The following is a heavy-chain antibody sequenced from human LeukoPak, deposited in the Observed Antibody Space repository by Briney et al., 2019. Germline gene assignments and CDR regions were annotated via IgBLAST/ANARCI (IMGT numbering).Heavy chain of an antibody. CDR1: GGTFSRYG. CDR3: ARDRYSSSWLACWFDP. Sequence: ASVKVSCKASGGTFSRYGISWVRQAPGRGLEWMGRIIPIFTLTNYAQKFQGRVTITADKSTSTAYMELRSLRSEDTAVYYCARDRYSSSWLACWFDPWGQGTLVTVSS. J-gene: IGHJ5*02. V-gene: IGHV1-69*04. CDR2: IIPIFTLT. D-gene: IGHD6-13*01.